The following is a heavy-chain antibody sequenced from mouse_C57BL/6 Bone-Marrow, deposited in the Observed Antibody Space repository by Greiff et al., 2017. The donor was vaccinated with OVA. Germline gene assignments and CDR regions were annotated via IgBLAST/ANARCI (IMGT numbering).Heavy chain of an antibody. V-gene: IGHV1-59*01. D-gene: IGHD6-1*01. J-gene: IGHJ4*01. CDR1: GYTFTSYW. Sequence: QVQLQQPGAELVRPGTSVKLSCKASGYTFTSYWLHWVKQRPGQGLEWIGVIDPSDSYTNYNQKFKGKATLTVDTSSSTAYMQLSSLTSADATVYYCARDDPLCYAMDFWGQGTAVTVSS. CDR3: ARDDPLCYAMDF. CDR2: IDPSDSYT.